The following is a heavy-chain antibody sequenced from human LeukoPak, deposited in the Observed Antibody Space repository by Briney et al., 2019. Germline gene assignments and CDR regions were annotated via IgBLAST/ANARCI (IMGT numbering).Heavy chain of an antibody. Sequence: SETLSLTGTVSGGSISNYYWSWIRQPPEKGLEYIGYIYYTGSTYYNPSLKSRVTISLDTSKNQFSLKLSSVTAADTAVYYCVRRYYYDIWGQGTLVTVSS. J-gene: IGHJ4*02. D-gene: IGHD3-22*01. CDR3: VRRYYYDI. CDR1: GGSISNYY. V-gene: IGHV4-59*01. CDR2: IYYTGST.